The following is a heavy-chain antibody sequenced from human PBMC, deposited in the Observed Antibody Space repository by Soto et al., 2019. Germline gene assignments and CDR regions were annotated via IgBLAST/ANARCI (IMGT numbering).Heavy chain of an antibody. CDR1: GYTFTDYD. CDR3: EVTTGF. CDR2: MSPDIGNA. J-gene: IGHJ4*02. V-gene: IGHV1-8*02. D-gene: IGHD2-21*02. Sequence: QVQVVQSRAEVKKPGASVKVSCKTSGYTFTDYDINWLRQAAGQGLEYMGWMSPDIGNAGYAQQFQGRVTMPSNHSISKAYMELSGLRSEDTAVSFCEVTTGFWGQGTMVTVSS.